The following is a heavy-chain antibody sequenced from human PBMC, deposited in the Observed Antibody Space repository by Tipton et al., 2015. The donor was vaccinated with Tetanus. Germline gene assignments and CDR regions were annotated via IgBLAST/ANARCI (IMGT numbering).Heavy chain of an antibody. CDR1: GASISSIYS. CDR3: ARAAGFLGLTHDF. J-gene: IGHJ4*02. D-gene: IGHD2/OR15-2a*01. CDR2: VFRSGSA. V-gene: IGHV4-30-2*01. Sequence: LRLSCAVSGASISSIYSWSWIRQPPGKGLEWIGYVFRSGSADYNPSLKSRVNISLDRSENQISLKLSSVTAADTAVYYCARAAGFLGLTHDFWGRGTLVSVSS.